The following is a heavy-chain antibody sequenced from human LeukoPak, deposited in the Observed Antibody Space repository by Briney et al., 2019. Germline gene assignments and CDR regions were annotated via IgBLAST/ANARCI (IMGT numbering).Heavy chain of an antibody. V-gene: IGHV3-23*01. CDR1: GFTFSSYA. CDR3: AKVLLGYCSSTSCYTTYYFDY. CDR2: ISGGGGST. D-gene: IGHD2-2*02. Sequence: GGSLRLSCAASGFTFSSYAMSWVRQAPGKGLEWVSAISGGGGSTYYADSVKGRFTISRDNSKNTLYLQMNSLRAEDTAVYYCAKVLLGYCSSTSCYTTYYFDYWGQGTLVTVSS. J-gene: IGHJ4*02.